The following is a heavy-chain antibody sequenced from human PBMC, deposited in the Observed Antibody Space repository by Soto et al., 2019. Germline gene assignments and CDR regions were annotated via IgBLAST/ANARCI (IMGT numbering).Heavy chain of an antibody. CDR1: GFTFSSYS. Sequence: GGSLRLSCAASGFTFSSYSMNWVRQAPGKGLEWVSSISSSSSYIYYADSVKGRLTISRDNAKNSLYLQMNSLRAEDTAVYYCARDVVVAQFDPWGQGTLVTVSS. V-gene: IGHV3-21*01. D-gene: IGHD2-15*01. CDR3: ARDVVVAQFDP. J-gene: IGHJ5*02. CDR2: ISSSSSYI.